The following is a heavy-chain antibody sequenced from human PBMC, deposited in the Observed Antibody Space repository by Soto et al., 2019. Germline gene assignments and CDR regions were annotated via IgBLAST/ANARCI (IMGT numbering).Heavy chain of an antibody. V-gene: IGHV1-46*01. Sequence: GASVKVSCKASGYTLTAYYIHWVRQAPGQGREWMGIMNPGDGSTRYAQMFQGRVTMVSDTSTSTVSMELSSLRSEDTAVYYCARSYVQNRPIDYWGQGTLVTVSS. D-gene: IGHD3-10*02. CDR2: MNPGDGST. J-gene: IGHJ4*02. CDR3: ARSYVQNRPIDY. CDR1: GYTLTAYY.